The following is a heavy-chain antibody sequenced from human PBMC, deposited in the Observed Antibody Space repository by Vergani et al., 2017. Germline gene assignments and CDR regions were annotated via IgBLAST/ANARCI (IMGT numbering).Heavy chain of an antibody. V-gene: IGHV3-21*02. J-gene: IGHJ3*01. CDR2: ISCNNDEV. Sequence: EVQLVESGGGGVKPGGSLRLSCAASGFSFSSSGMNWVRQAPGKGLEWVASISCNNDEVYYADSVKGRFTISRDNAKNSLYLDMSSLRPEDTAVYYCVRDGRVSRTWGQGTLVAVSS. CDR3: VRDGRVSRT. CDR1: GFSFSSSG.